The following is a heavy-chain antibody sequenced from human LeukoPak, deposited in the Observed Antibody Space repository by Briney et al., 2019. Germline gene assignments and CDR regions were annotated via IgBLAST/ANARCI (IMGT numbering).Heavy chain of an antibody. J-gene: IGHJ4*02. Sequence: GASVKVSRKASGYTFTNYYIHWVRQAPGQGLEWMGWINPNSGGTNYAQKFQGRVSMTRATSISTAYMEVSRLRSDDTAVYYCARERETTAFDFWGQGTLVTVSS. CDR3: ARERETTAFDF. V-gene: IGHV1-2*02. D-gene: IGHD1-1*01. CDR1: GYTFTNYY. CDR2: INPNSGGT.